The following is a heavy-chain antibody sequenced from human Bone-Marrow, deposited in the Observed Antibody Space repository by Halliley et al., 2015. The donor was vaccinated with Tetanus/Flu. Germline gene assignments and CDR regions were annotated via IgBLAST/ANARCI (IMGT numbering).Heavy chain of an antibody. CDR3: ATGFGGSSNYFDY. D-gene: IGHD3-10*01. J-gene: IGHJ4*02. Sequence: EFMGIIYPGDSDTRYSPPFQGQVTISADKSIGTAYLQWNSLKASDTAMYYCATGFGGSSNYFDYWGQGTLVTVS. CDR2: IYPGDSDT. V-gene: IGHV5-51*01.